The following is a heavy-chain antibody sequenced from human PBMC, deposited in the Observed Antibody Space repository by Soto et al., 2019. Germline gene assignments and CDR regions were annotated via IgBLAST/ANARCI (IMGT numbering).Heavy chain of an antibody. J-gene: IGHJ6*02. D-gene: IGHD3-3*01. CDR3: ARVLRFLEWLSDYYYYGMDV. CDR1: GFTFTSSA. CDR2: IVVGSGNT. V-gene: IGHV1-58*01. Sequence: ASVKVSCKASGFTFTSSAVQWVRQARGQRLEWIGWIVVGSGNTNYAQKLQGRVTMTTDTSTSTAYMELRSLRSDDTAVYYCARVLRFLEWLSDYYYYGMDVWGQGTTVTVSS.